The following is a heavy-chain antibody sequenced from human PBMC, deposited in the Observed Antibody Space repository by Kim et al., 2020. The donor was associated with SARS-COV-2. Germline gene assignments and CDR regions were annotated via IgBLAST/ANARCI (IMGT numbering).Heavy chain of an antibody. CDR1: GFTFSKSR. Sequence: GGSLRLSCVASGFTFSKSRMSWVRQAPGKALEWVANINRDGSAEYYLGCVKGRFVISRDNAKNSLSLRMTNLRPEDTAVYYCAREGGDDFSSRANLWGPGTRVNVS. CDR2: INRDGSAE. D-gene: IGHD4-17*01. J-gene: IGHJ5*02. CDR3: AREGGDDFSSRANL. V-gene: IGHV3-7*01.